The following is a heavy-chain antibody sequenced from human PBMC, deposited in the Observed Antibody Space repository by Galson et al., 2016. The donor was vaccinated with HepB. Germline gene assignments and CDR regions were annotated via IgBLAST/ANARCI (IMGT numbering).Heavy chain of an antibody. D-gene: IGHD2-21*02. J-gene: IGHJ3*02. V-gene: IGHV2-5*01. CDR2: ISGHDDK. CDR1: GFSLSTTGVD. CDR3: IHSSDLHHAFDI. Sequence: PALVKPTQTLTLTCTFSGFSLSTTGVDVGWIRQPPGKTLEWLALISGHDDKRYTPSLKSKLPISKDTSKQQVLLTMTNVDPVDTATYYCIHSSDLHHAFDIWGQGTSVIVSS.